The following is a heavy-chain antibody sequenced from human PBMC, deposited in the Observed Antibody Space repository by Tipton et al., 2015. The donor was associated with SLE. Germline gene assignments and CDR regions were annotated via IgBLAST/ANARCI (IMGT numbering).Heavy chain of an antibody. V-gene: IGHV4-39*01. CDR2: IYYSGST. J-gene: IGHJ4*02. CDR1: GGSISSSSYY. Sequence: TLSLTCTVSGGSISSSSYYWGWIRQPPGKGLEWIGSIYYSGSTYYNPSLKSRVTISVDTSKNQFSLKLSSVTAADTAVYYCARGGRKDGGSFDHWGQGTLVTVSS. CDR3: ARGGRKDGGSFDH. D-gene: IGHD3-10*01.